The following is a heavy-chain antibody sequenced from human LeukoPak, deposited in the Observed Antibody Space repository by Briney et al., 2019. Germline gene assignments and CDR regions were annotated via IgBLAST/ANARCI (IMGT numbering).Heavy chain of an antibody. CDR1: GDFISSYY. CDR3: ARGSMILHAFDV. J-gene: IGHJ3*01. V-gene: IGHV4-4*07. Sequence: SETLSLTCTVSGDFISSYYWTWIRLPAGKGLEWIGRIYTSGYTNYNPSLKSRVTMSVDTSKNQFSLKLNSMTAADTAVYYCARGSMILHAFDVWGQGTMVTVFS. CDR2: IYTSGYT. D-gene: IGHD3-22*01.